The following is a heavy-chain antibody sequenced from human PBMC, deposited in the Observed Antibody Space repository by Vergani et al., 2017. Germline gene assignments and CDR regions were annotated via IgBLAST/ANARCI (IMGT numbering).Heavy chain of an antibody. V-gene: IGHV3-49*04. D-gene: IGHD5-24*01. Sequence: EVQLLESGGGLVQPGGSLRLSCAASGFSFGDYAMTWVRQAPGKGLEWVAFIRNKAYGGTTEYAASVKGRFTISKDISKNTLYLQMNSLRGDDTAVYYCARETRDTPSSLDYWGQGTLVTVSS. CDR3: ARETRDTPSSLDY. CDR2: IRNKAYGGTT. CDR1: GFSFGDYA. J-gene: IGHJ4*02.